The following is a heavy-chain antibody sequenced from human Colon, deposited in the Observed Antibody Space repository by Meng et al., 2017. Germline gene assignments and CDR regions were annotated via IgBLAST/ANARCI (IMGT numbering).Heavy chain of an antibody. Sequence: QVQVVQSGSEMKRTGASVKFTCKTSGYSFTYFAMNWVRQAPGRGLEWMGWSNTKTGNPTYAQGFRGRFVFSLDTSATTAFLEINDLEADDTAIYYCAREGSDSYIDFCGQGTLVTVSS. V-gene: IGHV7-4-1*02. D-gene: IGHD1-26*01. CDR2: SNTKTGNP. CDR3: AREGSDSYIDF. J-gene: IGHJ4*02. CDR1: GYSFTYFA.